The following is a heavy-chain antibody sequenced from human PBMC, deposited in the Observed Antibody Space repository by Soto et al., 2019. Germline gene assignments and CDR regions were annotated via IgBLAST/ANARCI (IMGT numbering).Heavy chain of an antibody. CDR2: IYHSGST. V-gene: IGHV4-30-2*01. J-gene: IGHJ4*02. D-gene: IGHD3-10*01. Sequence: QLQLQESGSGLVKPSQTLSLTCAVSGGSISSGGYSWSWIRQPPGKGLEWIGYIYHSGSTYYNPYLKSRVTISVDRSKNQFSLKLSSVTAADTAVYYCARTAAYCYGSGSYSHFDYWGQGTLVTVSS. CDR3: ARTAAYCYGSGSYSHFDY. CDR1: GGSISSGGYS.